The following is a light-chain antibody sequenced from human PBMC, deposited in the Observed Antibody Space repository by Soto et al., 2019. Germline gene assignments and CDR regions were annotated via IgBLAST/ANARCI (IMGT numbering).Light chain of an antibody. CDR3: QQYNNWPRST. Sequence: EIVMTQSPATLSVSPGERATLSCRASQTVSNNLAWYQQKPGQAPRLLLYGASTRATGIPARFSGSGSGTEFTLTISSLQSEDFAVYYCQQYNNWPRSTFGQGTKLEI. J-gene: IGKJ2*02. CDR2: GAS. CDR1: QTVSNN. V-gene: IGKV3-15*01.